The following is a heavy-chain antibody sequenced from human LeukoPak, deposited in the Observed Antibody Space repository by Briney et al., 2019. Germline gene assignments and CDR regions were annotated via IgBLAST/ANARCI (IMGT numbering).Heavy chain of an antibody. CDR1: GYTFTGYY. CDR3: ARVGYCSGGSCYVYPFDY. J-gene: IGHJ4*02. D-gene: IGHD2-15*01. CDR2: INPNSGGT. V-gene: IGHV1-2*02. Sequence: ASVKVSCRASGYTFTGYYMHWVRQAPGPGLEWMGWINPNSGGTNYAQKFQGRVTMTRDTSISTAYMELSRLRSDDTAVYYCARVGYCSGGSCYVYPFDYWGQGTLVTVSS.